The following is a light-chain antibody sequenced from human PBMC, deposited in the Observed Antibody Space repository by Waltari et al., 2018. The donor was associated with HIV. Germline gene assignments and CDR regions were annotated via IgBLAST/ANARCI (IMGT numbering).Light chain of an antibody. CDR2: KNY. CDR3: VGWDGSLSGYV. Sequence: QSVLTQPPSASGTPGQTDTISCSGSSSNIGNDNVYWYQQLPGMTPKLLIYKNYQRPSGVPDRFAGAKSGTSASLAISGLRSEDEADYYCVGWDGSLSGYVFGAGTKVTVL. CDR1: SSNIGNDN. J-gene: IGLJ1*01. V-gene: IGLV1-47*01.